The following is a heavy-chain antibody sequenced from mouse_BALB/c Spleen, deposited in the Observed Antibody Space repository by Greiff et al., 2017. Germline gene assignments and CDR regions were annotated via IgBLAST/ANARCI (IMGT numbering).Heavy chain of an antibody. Sequence: EVKVVESGGGLVQPGGSMKLSCVASGFTFSNYWMNWVRQSPEKGLEWVAEIRLKSNNYATHYAESVKGRFTISRDDSKSSVYLQMNNLRAEDTGIYYCTRGGTGYFDYWGQGTTLTVSS. J-gene: IGHJ2*01. V-gene: IGHV6-6*02. CDR2: IRLKSNNYAT. CDR3: TRGGTGYFDY. D-gene: IGHD4-1*01. CDR1: GFTFSNYW.